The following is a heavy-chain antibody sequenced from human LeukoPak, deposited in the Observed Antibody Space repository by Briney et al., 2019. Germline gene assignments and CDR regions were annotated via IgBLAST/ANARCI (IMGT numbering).Heavy chain of an antibody. Sequence: GASVKVSCKASGGTFSSYAISWVRQAPGQGLEWMGGIIPIFGTANYAQKFQGRVTITADESTSTAYMELSSLRSEDTAVYYCATGYSSSWFDAFDIWGQGTMVTVSS. V-gene: IGHV1-69*13. CDR2: IIPIFGTA. D-gene: IGHD6-13*01. CDR3: ATGYSSSWFDAFDI. J-gene: IGHJ3*02. CDR1: GGTFSSYA.